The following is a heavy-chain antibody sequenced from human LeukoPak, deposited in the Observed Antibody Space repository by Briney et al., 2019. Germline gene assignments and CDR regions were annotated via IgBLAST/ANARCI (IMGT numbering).Heavy chain of an antibody. J-gene: IGHJ4*02. CDR3: ARGPFIVGATLDY. CDR2: INHSGSP. Sequence: PSETLSLTCAVYGGSFSGYYWSWIRQPPGKGLEWIGEINHSGSPNYNPSLKSRVTISVDTSKNQFSLKLSSVTAADTAVYYCARGPFIVGATLDYWGQGTLVTVSS. D-gene: IGHD1-26*01. V-gene: IGHV4-34*01. CDR1: GGSFSGYY.